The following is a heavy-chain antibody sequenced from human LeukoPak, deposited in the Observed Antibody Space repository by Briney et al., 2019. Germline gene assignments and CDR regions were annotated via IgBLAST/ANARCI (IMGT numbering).Heavy chain of an antibody. CDR1: GYSFTSYW. J-gene: IGHJ1*01. V-gene: IGHV5-51*01. CDR3: ARVAYCGGDCYSEYFQH. Sequence: GESLKISCKGSGYSFTSYWIGWVRQMPGKGLEWMGIIDPGDSDTRYSPSFQGQVTISADKSISTAYLQWSSLKASDTAMYYCARVAYCGGDCYSEYFQHWGQGTLVTVSS. D-gene: IGHD2-21*01. CDR2: IDPGDSDT.